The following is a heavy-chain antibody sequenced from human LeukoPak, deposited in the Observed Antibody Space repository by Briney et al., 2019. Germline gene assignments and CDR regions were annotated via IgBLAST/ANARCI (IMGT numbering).Heavy chain of an antibody. CDR2: IYYSGST. CDR3: ARGEPEMATKRGPFDY. Sequence: SETLSLTCTVSGGXISSYYCSWIRQPPGKGLEWIGYIYYSGSTNYNPSLKSRVTISVDTSKNQFSLKLSSVTAADTAVYYCARGEPEMATKRGPFDYWGQGTLVTVSS. V-gene: IGHV4-59*01. D-gene: IGHD5-24*01. J-gene: IGHJ4*02. CDR1: GGXISSYY.